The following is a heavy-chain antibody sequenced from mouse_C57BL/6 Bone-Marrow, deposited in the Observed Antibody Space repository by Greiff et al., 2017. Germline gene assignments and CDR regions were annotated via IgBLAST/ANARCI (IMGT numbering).Heavy chain of an antibody. D-gene: IGHD2-2*01. CDR3: ASEGVWLGWYFDG. Sequence: QVQLQQPGAELARPGSSVKLSCKASGYTFTSYGISWVKQRTVQGLEWIGEIYPRDGNTYSNQKFKGKATLTVDNSSSTAYMELRGLTSEDSAVYFCASEGVWLGWYFDGWGTGTTVTVSS. CDR1: GYTFTSYG. CDR2: IYPRDGNT. V-gene: IGHV1-81*01. J-gene: IGHJ1*03.